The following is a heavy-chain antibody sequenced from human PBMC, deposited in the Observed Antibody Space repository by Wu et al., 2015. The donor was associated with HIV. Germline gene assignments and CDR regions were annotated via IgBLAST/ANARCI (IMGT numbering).Heavy chain of an antibody. D-gene: IGHD4/OR15-4a*01. CDR3: ARDQGQGAGNWFDP. CDR1: GYNFNDYY. V-gene: IGHV1-46*02. J-gene: IGHJ5*02. Sequence: QVQLVQSGAEVKKPGASVKISCKTSGYNFNDYYIHWVRRAPGQGLEWMGXIHSRTGDTTYAQRSQARVTMTRDMSTSTLYLELSSLRFEDTALYYCARDQGQGAGNWFDPWGQGTLVIVSS. CDR2: IHSRTGDT.